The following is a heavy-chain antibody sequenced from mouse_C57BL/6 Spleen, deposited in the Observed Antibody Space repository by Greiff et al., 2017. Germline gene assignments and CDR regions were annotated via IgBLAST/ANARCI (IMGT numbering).Heavy chain of an antibody. V-gene: IGHV1-82*01. Sequence: QVQLKESGPELVKPGASVKISCKASGYAFSSSWMNWVKQRPGKGLEWIGRIYPGDGDTNYNGKFKGKATLTADKSSSTAYMQLSMLTSEDSAVYFGARLSKVGATSSDMDYWGQGTSVTVSS. CDR2: IYPGDGDT. D-gene: IGHD1-1*01. CDR3: ARLSKVGATSSDMDY. J-gene: IGHJ4*01. CDR1: GYAFSSSW.